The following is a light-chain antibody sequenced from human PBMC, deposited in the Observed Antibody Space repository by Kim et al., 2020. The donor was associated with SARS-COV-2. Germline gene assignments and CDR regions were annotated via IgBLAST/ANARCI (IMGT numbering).Light chain of an antibody. CDR3: HQYNYWPRT. V-gene: IGKV3-15*01. J-gene: IGKJ1*01. CDR1: QSVSSN. CDR2: GAS. Sequence: VSPGDGATLSCRASQSVSSNLVWYQQKPGQAPRLLIYGASTRATDIPARFSGSGSGTEFTLTISSLQSEDFAVYYCHQYNYWPRTFGQGTKVDIK.